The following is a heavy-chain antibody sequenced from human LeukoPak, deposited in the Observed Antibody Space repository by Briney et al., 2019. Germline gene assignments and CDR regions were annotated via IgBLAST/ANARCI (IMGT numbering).Heavy chain of an antibody. CDR3: ARGYYDILTGYYDAFDI. D-gene: IGHD3-9*01. Sequence: SETLSLTCTVSGGSISSYYWSWIRQPPGKGLEWIGYIYYSGSTNYNPSLKSRVTISVDTSKNQFSLKLSSVTAADTAVYYCARGYYDILTGYYDAFDIWGQGTMVTVSS. V-gene: IGHV4-59*01. J-gene: IGHJ3*02. CDR2: IYYSGST. CDR1: GGSISSYY.